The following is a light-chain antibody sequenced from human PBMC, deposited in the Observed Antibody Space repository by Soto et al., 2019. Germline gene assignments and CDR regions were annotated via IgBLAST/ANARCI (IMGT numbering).Light chain of an antibody. Sequence: EIVLTQSPGTLSLSPGERATLSCRASQSVRSTYLAWYQQKPGQAPRLLIYGASSRAIGIPDRFSGSGSGTDFSLTISRLEPEDFAVYYCQQYGNSPYTFGQGTKLEIK. CDR3: QQYGNSPYT. J-gene: IGKJ2*01. V-gene: IGKV3-20*01. CDR2: GAS. CDR1: QSVRSTY.